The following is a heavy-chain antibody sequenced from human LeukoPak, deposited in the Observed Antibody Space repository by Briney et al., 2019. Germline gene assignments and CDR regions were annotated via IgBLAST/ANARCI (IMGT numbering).Heavy chain of an antibody. Sequence: PSETLSLTCTVSGASFSSSTYYWGWIRQPPGKGLEWIGSIYYSGSTYYNPSLTSRVTMSVDTSKNQFSLKLSSVTAADTAVYYCARHAGGISATGTRPFDYWGQGTLVTVSS. CDR1: GASFSSSTYY. CDR2: IYYSGST. J-gene: IGHJ4*02. D-gene: IGHD6-13*01. V-gene: IGHV4-39*01. CDR3: ARHAGGISATGTRPFDY.